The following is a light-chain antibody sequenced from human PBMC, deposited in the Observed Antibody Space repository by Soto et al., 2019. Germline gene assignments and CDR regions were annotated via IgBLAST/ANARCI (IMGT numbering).Light chain of an antibody. Sequence: EIVMTQSPATLSVSPGERATLSCRASQSVSSTYLAWYQQKPGQAPRLLIYGASSRATGIPDRFSGSGSGTGFTLTISRLEPEDFAVYYCQQYGSSPPWTFGQGTKVDIK. V-gene: IGKV3-20*01. CDR3: QQYGSSPPWT. CDR2: GAS. CDR1: QSVSSTY. J-gene: IGKJ1*01.